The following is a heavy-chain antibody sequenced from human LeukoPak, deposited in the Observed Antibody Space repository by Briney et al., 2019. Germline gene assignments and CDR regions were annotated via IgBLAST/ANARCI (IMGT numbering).Heavy chain of an antibody. CDR2: IKQDGSEK. Sequence: GGSLRLSCAASGFTFSSYWMSWVRQAPGKGLEWVANIKQDGSEKYYVDSVKGRFTISRDNAKNSLYLQMNSLRAGDTAIYYCAKTTGYQRPHAFDIWGQGTMVTVSS. V-gene: IGHV3-7*03. CDR1: GFTFSSYW. D-gene: IGHD3-9*01. CDR3: AKTTGYQRPHAFDI. J-gene: IGHJ3*02.